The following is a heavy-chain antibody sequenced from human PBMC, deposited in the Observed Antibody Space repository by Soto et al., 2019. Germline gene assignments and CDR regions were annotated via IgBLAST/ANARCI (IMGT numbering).Heavy chain of an antibody. V-gene: IGHV4-59*01. J-gene: IGHJ4*02. D-gene: IGHD3-22*01. CDR2: LYYGRSA. CDR3: ATRSMAVVPEY. CDR1: GDSISSYY. Sequence: QVQLHESAPGLVKPSETLSLTCAVSGDSISSYYCMWIRQPPGKGLESIGYLYYGRSATYNPSLKSRVTLSVDASTNQCSMSLRSMTAADTAVYYCATRSMAVVPEYWGQGTLVTVSS.